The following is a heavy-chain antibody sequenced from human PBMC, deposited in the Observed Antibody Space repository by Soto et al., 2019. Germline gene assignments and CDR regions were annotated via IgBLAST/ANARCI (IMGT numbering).Heavy chain of an antibody. D-gene: IGHD3-9*01. CDR2: ISPKSGGT. CDR1: GYTYTVYY. V-gene: IGHV1-2*02. CDR3: ARPPGYVSDWYYFDL. Sequence: ASVKVSCKASGYTYTVYYMHWVRQAPVQGFAWMGRISPKSGGTNYAQKFQGRVTMTWDTSLNTAYMELSSLMFEDTAVYYCARPPGYVSDWYYFDLWGQGTLVTVSS. J-gene: IGHJ4*02.